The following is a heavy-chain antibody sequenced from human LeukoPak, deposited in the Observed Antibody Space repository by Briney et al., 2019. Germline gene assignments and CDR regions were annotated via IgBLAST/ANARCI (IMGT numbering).Heavy chain of an antibody. Sequence: GSLGLSCAASGFTFSSYAMTWVRQAPGKGLEWVSSIVGSGRTTYYADSVRGRFTISRDNSNNTLYLQMSSLRAEVTALYYCAKVGGRLSYYMDVWGKGTTVTVSS. CDR3: AKVGGRLSYYMDV. CDR1: GFTFSSYA. CDR2: IVGSGRTT. D-gene: IGHD3-16*01. V-gene: IGHV3-23*01. J-gene: IGHJ6*03.